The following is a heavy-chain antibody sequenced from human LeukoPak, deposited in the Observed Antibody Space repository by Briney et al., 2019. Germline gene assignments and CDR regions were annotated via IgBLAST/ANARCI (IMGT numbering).Heavy chain of an antibody. CDR3: VRRFDI. V-gene: IGHV3-48*03. J-gene: IGHJ5*02. Sequence: GGSLRLSCAASGFTFNSYDMNLVRQAPGKGVGWVSYISSSGNTIYYADSVKGRFTISRDNVKIALCLQMNSLRAEDTAVYYCVRRFDIWGQGTPVTVSS. CDR2: ISSSGNTI. CDR1: GFTFNSYD.